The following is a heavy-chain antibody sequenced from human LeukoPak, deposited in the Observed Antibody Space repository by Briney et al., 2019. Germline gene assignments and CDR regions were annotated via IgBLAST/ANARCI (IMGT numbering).Heavy chain of an antibody. V-gene: IGHV4-4*07. D-gene: IGHD3-10*01. Sequence: SETLSLTCTVSGGSISSYYWSWIRQPAGKGLEWIGRIYTSGSTNYNPSLKSRVTMSVDTSKNQFSLKLSSVTAADTAVYYCARGVNLQERGGSWFDPWGQGTLVTVSS. J-gene: IGHJ5*02. CDR1: GGSISSYY. CDR3: ARGVNLQERGGSWFDP. CDR2: IYTSGST.